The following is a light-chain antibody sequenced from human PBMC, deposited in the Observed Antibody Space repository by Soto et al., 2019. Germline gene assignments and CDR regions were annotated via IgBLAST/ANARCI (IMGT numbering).Light chain of an antibody. CDR2: KDS. CDR1: RSNIGSHY. J-gene: IGLJ3*02. Sequence: QSVVTQPPSASGAPGQWVTISCSGSRSNIGSHYISWYQHLPGTAPKLLIYKDSQRPSGVPDRFSGSKSGTSASLAIGGLRSEDDGSYYCATWDDSLGRRVLFGGGTKVTVL. CDR3: ATWDDSLGRRVL. V-gene: IGLV1-47*01.